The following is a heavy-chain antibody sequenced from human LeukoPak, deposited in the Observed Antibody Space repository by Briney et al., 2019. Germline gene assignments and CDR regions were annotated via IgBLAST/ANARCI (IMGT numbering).Heavy chain of an antibody. CDR1: GFTFSSYA. J-gene: IGHJ6*02. V-gene: IGHV3-23*01. CDR2: ISGSGGST. CDR3: ASRETWSGYYSYYYYGMDV. Sequence: QPGGSLRLSCAASGFTFSSYAMSWVRQAPGKGLEWVSAISGSGGSTYYADSVKGRFTISRDNSKNTLYLQMNSLRAEDTAVYYCASRETWSGYYSYYYYGMDVWGQGTTVTVSS. D-gene: IGHD3-3*01.